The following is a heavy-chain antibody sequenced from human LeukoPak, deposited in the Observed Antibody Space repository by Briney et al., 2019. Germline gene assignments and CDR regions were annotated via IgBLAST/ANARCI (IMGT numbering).Heavy chain of an antibody. CDR2: INQDGSQK. CDR1: GFTFTSYW. J-gene: IGHJ4*02. CDR3: ARDWCGRTSCQSYFDY. D-gene: IGHD2-2*01. Sequence: GGSLRLSCAASGFTFTSYWMSWVRQAPGKGLEWVANINQDGSQKYYLDSVKGRLTISRDNAKSSLYLEMNSLRDEDTAVYYCARDWCGRTSCQSYFDYWGQGALVTVSS. V-gene: IGHV3-7*01.